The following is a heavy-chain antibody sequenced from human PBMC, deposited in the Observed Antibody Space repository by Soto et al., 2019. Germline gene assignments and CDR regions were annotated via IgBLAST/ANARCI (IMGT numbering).Heavy chain of an antibody. Sequence: PGGSLRLSCAASGFTFSSYWVHWVRQAPGKGLVWVSRINSDGSTTNYADSVKGRFTISRDNANNSLYLQMNSLRAEDTATYYCVRDGLDYYDTERLYFDKWGQGTLVTVSS. CDR1: GFTFSSYW. CDR2: INSDGSTT. J-gene: IGHJ4*02. CDR3: VRDGLDYYDTERLYFDK. V-gene: IGHV3-74*01. D-gene: IGHD3-22*01.